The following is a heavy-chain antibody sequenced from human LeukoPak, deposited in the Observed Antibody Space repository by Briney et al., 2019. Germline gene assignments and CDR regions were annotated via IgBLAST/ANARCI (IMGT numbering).Heavy chain of an antibody. CDR2: IIPIFGTA. Sequence: SVKVSCKASGGTFSSYAISWVRQAPGQGLEWMGGIIPIFGTANYAQEFQGRVTITADESTSTAYMELNSLRSEDTAVYYCAWSGDSSGYYRPSYFDYWGQGTLVTVSS. D-gene: IGHD3-22*01. CDR1: GGTFSSYA. CDR3: AWSGDSSGYYRPSYFDY. J-gene: IGHJ4*02. V-gene: IGHV1-69*01.